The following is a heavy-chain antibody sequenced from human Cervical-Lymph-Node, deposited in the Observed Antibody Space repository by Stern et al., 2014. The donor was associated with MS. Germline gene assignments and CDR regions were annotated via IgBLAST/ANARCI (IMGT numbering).Heavy chain of an antibody. CDR2: IIPIFGTA. CDR1: GGTFSSYA. D-gene: IGHD3-22*01. J-gene: IGHJ5*02. CDR3: ARGPPPYDSSGYYSGWFDP. V-gene: IGHV1-69*01. Sequence: VQLVQSGAEVQKPGSSVKVSCKASGGTFSSYAISWVRQAPGPGLEWMGGIIPIFGTANYAQKFQGRVTITADESTSTAYMELSSLRSEDTAVYYCARGPPPYDSSGYYSGWFDPWGQGTLVTVSS.